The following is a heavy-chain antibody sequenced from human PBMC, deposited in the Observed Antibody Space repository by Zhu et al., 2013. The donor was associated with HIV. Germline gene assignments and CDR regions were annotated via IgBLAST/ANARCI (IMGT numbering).Heavy chain of an antibody. CDR2: INHSGST. J-gene: IGHJ4*02. V-gene: IGHV4-34*01. CDR3: ARGNIDYDYIWGDYRYPDY. D-gene: IGHD3-16*02. Sequence: VQLQQWGAGLLKPSETLSLTCAVYGGSFSGYYWSWIRQPPGKGLEWIGEINHSGSTNYNPSLKSRVTISVDTSKNQFSLKLSSVTAADTAVYYCARGNIDYDYIWGDYRYPDYWGQGTLVTVSS. CDR1: GGSFSGYY.